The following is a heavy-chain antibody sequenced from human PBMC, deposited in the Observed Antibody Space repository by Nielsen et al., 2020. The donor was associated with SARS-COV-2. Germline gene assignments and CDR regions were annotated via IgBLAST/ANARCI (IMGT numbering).Heavy chain of an antibody. CDR2: ISGSGGST. V-gene: IGHV3-23*01. Sequence: GESLKISCAASGFTLGTYWMHWVRQAPGKGLEWVSAISGSGGSTYYADSVKGRFTISRDNSKNTLYLQMNSLRAEDTAVYYCAKDPGYDSSGFYYYGMDVWGQGTTVTVSS. CDR3: AKDPGYDSSGFYYYGMDV. CDR1: GFTLGTYW. D-gene: IGHD3-22*01. J-gene: IGHJ6*02.